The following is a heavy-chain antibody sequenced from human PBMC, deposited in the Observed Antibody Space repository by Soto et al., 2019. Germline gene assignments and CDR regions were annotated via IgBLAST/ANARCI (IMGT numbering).Heavy chain of an antibody. V-gene: IGHV4-39*01. CDR2: IYVDGTT. J-gene: IGHJ3*02. CDR3: ARHSSSLVRYAFDI. Sequence: PSETLSLTCTVSGDSISTGSFYWGWIRQPPGKGLEWIGTIYVDGTTYYNPSLKSRVTISVDTSKNQFSLKLSSVTAADTAVYYCARHSSSLVRYAFDIWGQGTMVTVSS. D-gene: IGHD6-13*01. CDR1: GDSISTGSFY.